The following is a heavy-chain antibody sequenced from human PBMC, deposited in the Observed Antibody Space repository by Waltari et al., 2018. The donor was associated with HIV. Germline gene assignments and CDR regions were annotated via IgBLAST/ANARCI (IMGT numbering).Heavy chain of an antibody. D-gene: IGHD6-19*01. CDR1: GFTFRSYG. Sequence: QLQLVESGRGVVQPGRSLRLSCAASGFTFRSYGMHWVRQAPGKGLEWVAVIWYDGGNRYYADSVKGRFTISRDNSKNTLYLQMNSLRAEDTAVYYCARAVVGRNFDYWGQGTLVTVSS. J-gene: IGHJ4*02. CDR3: ARAVVGRNFDY. V-gene: IGHV3-33*01. CDR2: IWYDGGNR.